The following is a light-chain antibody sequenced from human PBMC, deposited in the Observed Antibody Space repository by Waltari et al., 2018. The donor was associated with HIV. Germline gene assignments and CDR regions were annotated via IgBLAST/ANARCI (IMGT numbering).Light chain of an antibody. CDR2: SAS. CDR3: QHYNNWPYT. V-gene: IGKV3-15*01. J-gene: IGKJ2*01. Sequence: EIVMTQSPATVSVSPGEGATLSCRASHSIGNNLAWHQQRPGQAPRLLIYSASTRATGIPARFSGSGSGTQFTLTIDSLQSEDLAIYYCQHYNNWPYTFGQGTRLEIK. CDR1: HSIGNN.